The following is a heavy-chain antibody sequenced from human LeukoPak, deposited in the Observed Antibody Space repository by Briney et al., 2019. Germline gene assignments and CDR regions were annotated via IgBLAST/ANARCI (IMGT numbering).Heavy chain of an antibody. J-gene: IGHJ4*02. V-gene: IGHV1-2*02. D-gene: IGHD2/OR15-2a*01. Sequence: PSVKVSCKASGYTFTGYYMHWVPQAPGQGLEWMGWINSNSGGTNYAQKFQGRVTMTRDTSISTAYMDLSRLRSDDTAVYYCVRGTTDAYFDYWGQGTLVTVSS. CDR1: GYTFTGYY. CDR3: VRGTTDAYFDY. CDR2: INSNSGGT.